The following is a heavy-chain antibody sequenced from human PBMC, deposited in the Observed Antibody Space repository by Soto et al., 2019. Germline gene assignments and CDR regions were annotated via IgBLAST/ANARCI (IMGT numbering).Heavy chain of an antibody. J-gene: IGHJ4*02. CDR3: ATHQGYYGSGTYCFDY. D-gene: IGHD3-10*01. V-gene: IGHV4-39*01. Sequence: SETLSLTCTVSGASISRSSYYWGWIRQPQGKGLEWIASIYYSGATYYNPSLKSRVTISVDTSKNQFSLKLTSVTAADTAVYYCATHQGYYGSGTYCFDYWGPGTLVTVSS. CDR2: IYYSGAT. CDR1: GASISRSSYY.